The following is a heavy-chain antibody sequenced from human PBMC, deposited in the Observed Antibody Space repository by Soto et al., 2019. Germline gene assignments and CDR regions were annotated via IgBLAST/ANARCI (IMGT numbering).Heavy chain of an antibody. J-gene: IGHJ4*02. CDR2: INHSGNT. CDR3: ARDAKSYYYDTTKYYFDS. CDR1: SGSFVGYY. Sequence: SETLSLTCSVSSGSFVGYYWNWIRQPPGRGLEWIGEINHSGNTNYNPSLKSRVTISVDASKNQFSLKVISVTAADTAVYYCARDAKSYYYDTTKYYFDSWGQGTLVTVSS. V-gene: IGHV4-34*01. D-gene: IGHD3-9*01.